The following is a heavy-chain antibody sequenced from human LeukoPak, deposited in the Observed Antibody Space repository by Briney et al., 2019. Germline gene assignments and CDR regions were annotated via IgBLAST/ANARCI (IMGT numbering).Heavy chain of an antibody. D-gene: IGHD4-17*01. J-gene: IGHJ4*02. V-gene: IGHV3-74*01. CDR2: INSGGSST. CDR3: ASMSMVTPFGY. Sequence: PGGSLRLSCAASGFTFSSSWMHWVRQAPGEGMAWVSHINSGGSSTSYADSVKGRFTISRDNTKNTLYLQMNSLRAEDTAVYYCASMSMVTPFGYWSQGTLVTVSS. CDR1: GFTFSSSW.